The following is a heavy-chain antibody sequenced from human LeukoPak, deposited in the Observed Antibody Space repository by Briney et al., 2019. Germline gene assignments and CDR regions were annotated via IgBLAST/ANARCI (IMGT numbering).Heavy chain of an antibody. CDR2: LAGSGTT. CDR1: GAFISAYH. J-gene: IGHJ4*02. D-gene: IGHD1-26*01. CDR3: ARGRSHFDY. V-gene: IGHV4-4*07. Sequence: SETLSLTCNVSGAFISAYHWNWLQQPAGKGLEWIGHLAGSGTTSYHPSFKSRVSMSRDTSKNQFSLTLHSLTAADTAVYFCARGRSHFDYWGPGTLVTVSS.